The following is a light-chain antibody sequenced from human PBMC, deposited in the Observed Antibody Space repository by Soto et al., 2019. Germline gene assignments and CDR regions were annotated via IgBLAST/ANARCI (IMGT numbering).Light chain of an antibody. J-gene: IGKJ1*01. Sequence: EIVMTQSPATLSVSPGERATLSCRARQSVSGNLAWFQQKPGQAPRLLIYGPSTRDTGIPARFSGSGSGTEFTLTISNLQSEDFAVYYCQQYNSWPRTFGQGTKVEIK. CDR1: QSVSGN. V-gene: IGKV3-15*01. CDR3: QQYNSWPRT. CDR2: GPS.